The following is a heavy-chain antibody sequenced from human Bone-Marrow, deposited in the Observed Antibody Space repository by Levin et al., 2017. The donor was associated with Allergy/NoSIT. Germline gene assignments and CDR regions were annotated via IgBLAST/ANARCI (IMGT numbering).Heavy chain of an antibody. CDR3: VKDCGVGTCYAEFFQH. CDR1: GFIFSSYA. D-gene: IGHD2-15*01. J-gene: IGHJ1*01. Sequence: GGSLRLSCSASGFIFSSYAMHWVRQAPGKGLEYVSAISTDGGRTFYAGSVKGRFIISRDNSMNTLYLQMNSLGVEDTAIYFCVKDCGVGTCYAEFFQHWGQGTLVTVSS. CDR2: ISTDGGRT. V-gene: IGHV3-64D*08.